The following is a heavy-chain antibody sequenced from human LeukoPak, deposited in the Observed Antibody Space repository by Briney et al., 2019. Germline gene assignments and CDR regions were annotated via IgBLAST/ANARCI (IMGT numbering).Heavy chain of an antibody. J-gene: IGHJ4*02. V-gene: IGHV3-48*03. CDR2: IGTIISTK. CDR3: ARTVYDLRGQSLVPGLDS. CDR1: GFMFRTHE. D-gene: IGHD6-13*01. Sequence: GGSLRLACAASGFMFRTHEMNWVRQAPGKGREWISYIGTIISTKYYADSVKGRFTISRDDARSSLFLQMSSLRVEDTAVYYCARTVYDLRGQSLVPGLDSWGQGTLVTVSS.